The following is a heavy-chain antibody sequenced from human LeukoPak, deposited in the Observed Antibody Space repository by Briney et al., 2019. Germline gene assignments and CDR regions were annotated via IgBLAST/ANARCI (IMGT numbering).Heavy chain of an antibody. CDR2: IYYSGST. Sequence: SETLSLTCTVSGGSISSYYWSWIRQPPGKGLEWIGYIYYSGSTNYNPSLKSRVTISVDTSKNQFSLKLSSVTAADTAVYYCARAHDYYGSGILPYHWFDPWGQGTLVTVSS. J-gene: IGHJ5*02. D-gene: IGHD3-10*01. CDR3: ARAHDYYGSGILPYHWFDP. V-gene: IGHV4-59*01. CDR1: GGSISSYY.